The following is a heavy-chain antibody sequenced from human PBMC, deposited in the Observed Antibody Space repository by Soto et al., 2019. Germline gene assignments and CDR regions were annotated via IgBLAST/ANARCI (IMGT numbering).Heavy chain of an antibody. Sequence: QVQLVQSGADVKKPGSSVKVSCQASGVTFSSETLGWVRQAPGQGLEWVGGIIPLFGTASYAQKFQGRVTITADESTSTVYMEFSSLRSDDTTVYFCATELGENPASPFDAWGQGTLVTGS. CDR2: IIPLFGTA. CDR1: GVTFSSET. J-gene: IGHJ4*02. D-gene: IGHD3-10*01. V-gene: IGHV1-69*01. CDR3: ATELGENPASPFDA.